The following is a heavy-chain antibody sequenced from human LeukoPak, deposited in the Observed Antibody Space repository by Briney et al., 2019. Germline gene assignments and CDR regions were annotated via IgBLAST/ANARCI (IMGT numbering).Heavy chain of an antibody. CDR3: AKEIDIVVVPAAPFDY. CDR2: ISGSGGST. CDR1: GFTFSSYA. V-gene: IGHV3-23*01. Sequence: PGGSLGLSCAASGFTFSSYAMSWVRQAPGKGLEWVSAISGSGGSTYYADSVKGRFTISRDNSKNTLYLQMNSLRAEDTAVYYCAKEIDIVVVPAAPFDYWGQGTLVTVSS. J-gene: IGHJ4*02. D-gene: IGHD2-2*01.